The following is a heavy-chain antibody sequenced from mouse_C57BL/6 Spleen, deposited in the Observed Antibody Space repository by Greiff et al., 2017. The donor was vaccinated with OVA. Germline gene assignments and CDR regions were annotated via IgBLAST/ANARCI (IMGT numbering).Heavy chain of an antibody. V-gene: IGHV5-4*01. CDR2: ISDGGSYT. CDR3: ARDRNSAGYVGGFAY. D-gene: IGHD3-2*02. Sequence: EVKLMASGGGLVKPGGSLKLSCAASGFTFSSYAMSWVRQTPEKRLEWVATISDGGSYTYYPANVKGRFTISRDHAKNNLYLQMSHLKSEDTAMYYCARDRNSAGYVGGFAYWGQGTLVTVSA. CDR1: GFTFSSYA. J-gene: IGHJ3*01.